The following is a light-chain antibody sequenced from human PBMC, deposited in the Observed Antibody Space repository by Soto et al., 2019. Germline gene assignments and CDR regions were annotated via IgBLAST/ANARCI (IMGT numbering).Light chain of an antibody. CDR2: AAS. V-gene: IGKV1-27*01. Sequence: DIQMTQSPSSLSASVGDRVTITCRASQGISNYIAWYQQKPGKVLKLLIYAASTLQSGVPSRFSGSASGTDFTLTISSLQPEDVATYYCQKYNGALAFGQGTRLEIK. CDR3: QKYNGALA. CDR1: QGISNY. J-gene: IGKJ5*01.